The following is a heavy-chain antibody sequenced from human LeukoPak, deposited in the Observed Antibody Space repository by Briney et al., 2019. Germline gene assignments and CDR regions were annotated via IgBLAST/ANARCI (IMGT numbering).Heavy chain of an antibody. D-gene: IGHD2-8*01. J-gene: IGHJ6*02. CDR1: GGTFSSYA. CDR2: IIPIFGTA. CDR3: ARDAPDCTNGVCYYYYYGMDV. V-gene: IGHV1-69*05. Sequence: ASVKVSCKASGGTFSSYAISWVRQAPGQGLEWMGGIIPIFGTANYAQKFQGRVTITRDISASTAYMELSSLRSEDTAVYYCARDAPDCTNGVCYYYYYGMDVWGQGTTVTVSS.